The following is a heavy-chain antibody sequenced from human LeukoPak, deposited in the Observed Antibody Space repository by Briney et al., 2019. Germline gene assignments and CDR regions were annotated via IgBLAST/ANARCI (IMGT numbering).Heavy chain of an antibody. J-gene: IGHJ4*02. CDR1: GFTISNFA. Sequence: GGSLRLSCAASGFTISNFAMSWVRQAPGKGLEWVSTVHDSGDRTYYADSVKGRFTISRDNSQNTLYLQMNSLRAGDTAVYYCAKHPASYYSSFHYWGQGTLVTVSS. CDR3: AKHPASYYSSFHY. D-gene: IGHD4-11*01. CDR2: VHDSGDRT. V-gene: IGHV3-23*01.